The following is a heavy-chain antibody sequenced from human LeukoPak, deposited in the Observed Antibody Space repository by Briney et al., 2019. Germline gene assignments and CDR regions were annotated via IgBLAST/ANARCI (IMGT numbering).Heavy chain of an antibody. V-gene: IGHV4-34*01. J-gene: IGHJ4*02. D-gene: IGHD3/OR15-3a*01. CDR2: MNHSGST. Sequence: SSETLSLTCAVYGGSFSGYYWSWIRQPPGKGLEWIGEMNHSGSTYYNPSLKSRVTISVDTSKNQFSLKLSSVTAADTAVYYCARQTGSGLFILPGGQGTLVTVSS. CDR3: ARQTGSGLFILP. CDR1: GGSFSGYY.